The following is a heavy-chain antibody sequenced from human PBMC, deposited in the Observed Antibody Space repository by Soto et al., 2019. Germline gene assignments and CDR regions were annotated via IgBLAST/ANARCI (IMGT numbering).Heavy chain of an antibody. J-gene: IGHJ4*02. V-gene: IGHV3-11*01. D-gene: IGHD4-17*01. CDR2: ISSSGSII. CDR3: ALAGYDSNDYAVTPLSAGHF. Sequence: QVQLVVSGGGLVKPGGSLRISCAASGFTFSDYYISWIRQAPGKGLEWVSYISSSGSIIYYADSVKGRFTISRDNAKNSLSLQMNSLRAEDTAVYYCALAGYDSNDYAVTPLSAGHFWGQGTLVTVSS. CDR1: GFTFSDYY.